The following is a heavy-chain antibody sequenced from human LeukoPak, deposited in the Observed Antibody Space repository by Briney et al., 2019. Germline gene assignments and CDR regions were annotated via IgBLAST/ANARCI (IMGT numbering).Heavy chain of an antibody. CDR3: ARAGSGYYFYFDY. CDR1: GDPINSYSYY. Sequence: PLSLTCTVSGDPINSYSYYWRWLRQPAGKGLEWIGRIYTSGGTNYNPSLKSRVTMSVDTSKNQFSLKLSSVTAADTAVYYCARAGSGYYFYFDYWGQGTLVTVSS. CDR2: IYTSGGT. D-gene: IGHD3-22*01. J-gene: IGHJ4*02. V-gene: IGHV4-61*02.